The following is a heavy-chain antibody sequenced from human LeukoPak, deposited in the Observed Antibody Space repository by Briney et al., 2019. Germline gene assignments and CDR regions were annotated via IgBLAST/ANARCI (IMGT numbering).Heavy chain of an antibody. V-gene: IGHV3-15*01. Sequence: GGSLRLSCAASGFTFSNAWMSWVRQAPGKGLEWVGRIKSKTDGGTTDYAAPVKGRFTISRDDSKNTLYLQMNSLKTEDTAVYYCTTDSGYCGGDCYSQDYWGQGTLVTVSS. CDR3: TTDSGYCGGDCYSQDY. CDR1: GFTFSNAW. D-gene: IGHD2-21*01. CDR2: IKSKTDGGTT. J-gene: IGHJ4*02.